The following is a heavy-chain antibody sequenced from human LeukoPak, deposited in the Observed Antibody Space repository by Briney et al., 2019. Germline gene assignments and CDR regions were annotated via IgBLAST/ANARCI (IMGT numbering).Heavy chain of an antibody. CDR1: GGTFSSYA. Sequence: SVKVSCKASGGTFSSYAISWVRQAPGQGLEWMGRIIPIFGTANYAQKFQGRVTITTDESTSTAYMELSSLRSEDTAVYYCARHYSRYYYYMDVWGKGTTVTVSS. CDR3: ARHYSRYYYYMDV. CDR2: IIPIFGTA. D-gene: IGHD4-11*01. J-gene: IGHJ6*03. V-gene: IGHV1-69*05.